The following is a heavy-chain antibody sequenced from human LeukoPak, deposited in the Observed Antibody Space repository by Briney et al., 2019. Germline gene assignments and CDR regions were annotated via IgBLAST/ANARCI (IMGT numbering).Heavy chain of an antibody. CDR2: ISGSGGST. J-gene: IGHJ4*02. CDR3: AKDLGELFGRPNLPDY. V-gene: IGHV3-23*01. D-gene: IGHD3-16*01. Sequence: GGSLRLSCAASGFTFSSYAMSWVRQAPGKGLEWVSAISGSGGSTYYADSVKGRFTISRDNSKNTLYLQMNSLRAEDTAVYYCAKDLGELFGRPNLPDYWGQGTLVTVSS. CDR1: GFTFSSYA.